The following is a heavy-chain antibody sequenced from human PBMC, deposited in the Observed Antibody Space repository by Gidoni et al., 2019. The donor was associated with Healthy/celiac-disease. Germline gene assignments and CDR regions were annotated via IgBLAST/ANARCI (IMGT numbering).Heavy chain of an antibody. Sequence: EVQLLESGGGLVQPGGSVRLSCAASGFTFSSYAMSWVRQAPGKGLEWVSAISGSGGSTYYADSVKGRFTISRDNSKNTLYLQMNSLRAEDTAVYYCAKVKGGDYHGMDVWGQGTTVTVSS. CDR1: GFTFSSYA. J-gene: IGHJ6*02. CDR2: ISGSGGST. D-gene: IGHD3-16*01. CDR3: AKVKGGDYHGMDV. V-gene: IGHV3-23*01.